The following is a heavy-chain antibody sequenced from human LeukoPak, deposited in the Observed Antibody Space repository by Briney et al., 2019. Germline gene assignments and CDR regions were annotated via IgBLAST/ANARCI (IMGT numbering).Heavy chain of an antibody. J-gene: IGHJ5*02. CDR2: ISSHNGYT. Sequence: GASVKVSCKASGYTFISYGIGWVRQAPGQGLEWMGWISSHNGYTKYAQKFQGRVTMTTDTSMSTAYMELGSLRSDDTAVYYCARRRAVAGVNWFDPWGQGTLVTVSS. D-gene: IGHD6-19*01. CDR3: ARRRAVAGVNWFDP. CDR1: GYTFISYG. V-gene: IGHV1-18*01.